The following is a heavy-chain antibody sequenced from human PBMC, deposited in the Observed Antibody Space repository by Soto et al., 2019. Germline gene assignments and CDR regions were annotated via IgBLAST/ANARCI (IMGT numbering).Heavy chain of an antibody. Sequence: PSETLSLTCAVSGGSISSGGYSWSWIRQPPGKGLEWIGYIYHSGSTYYNPSLKSRVTISVDRSKNQFSLKLSSVTAADTAVYYCASAYYYGSGRYGMDVWGQGTTVTVSS. V-gene: IGHV4-30-2*01. D-gene: IGHD3-10*01. J-gene: IGHJ6*02. CDR1: GGSISSGGYS. CDR3: ASAYYYGSGRYGMDV. CDR2: IYHSGST.